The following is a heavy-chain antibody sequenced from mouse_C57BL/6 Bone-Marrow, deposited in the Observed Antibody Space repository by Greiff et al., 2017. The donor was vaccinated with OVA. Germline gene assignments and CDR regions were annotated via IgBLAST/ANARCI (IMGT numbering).Heavy chain of an antibody. Sequence: EVKLVESGGGLVKPGGSLKLSCAASGFTFSSYAMSWVRQTPEKRLEWVATISAGGSYTYYPDNVKGRFTISRDNAKNNLYLQMSHLKSEDTAMYYCARDERSHYYAMDYWGQGTSVTVSS. CDR2: ISAGGSYT. V-gene: IGHV5-4*01. CDR1: GFTFSSYA. CDR3: ARDERSHYYAMDY. J-gene: IGHJ4*01.